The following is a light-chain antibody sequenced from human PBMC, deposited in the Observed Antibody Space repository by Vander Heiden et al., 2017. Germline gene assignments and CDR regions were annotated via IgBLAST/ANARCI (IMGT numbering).Light chain of an antibody. CDR2: WAS. Sequence: DSVMPQSPDSLAVPLGERATINCKSSKSVLYTSNNKNYLAWYQQKPGQPPKLLFFWASTRGSGVADRCSGSGSGADVTPTISSRQAEEVAVYYCRQYHSNPRTFGQGTKVEIK. V-gene: IGKV4-1*01. CDR3: RQYHSNPRT. CDR1: KSVLYTSNNKNY. J-gene: IGKJ1*01.